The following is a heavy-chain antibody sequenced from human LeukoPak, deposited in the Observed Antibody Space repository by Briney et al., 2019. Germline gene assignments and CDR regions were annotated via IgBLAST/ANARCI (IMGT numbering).Heavy chain of an antibody. CDR3: ATRGYPGEMGPRDYYYGMDV. CDR2: IYPGDSDT. V-gene: IGHV5-51*01. CDR1: GYSFTSYW. Sequence: GESLKISCKGFGYSFTSYWIGWVRQMPGKGLEWMGIIYPGDSDTRYSPSFQGQVTISADKSISTAYLQWSSLKASDTAMYYCATRGYPGEMGPRDYYYGMDVWGQGTTVTVSS. D-gene: IGHD5-18*01. J-gene: IGHJ6*02.